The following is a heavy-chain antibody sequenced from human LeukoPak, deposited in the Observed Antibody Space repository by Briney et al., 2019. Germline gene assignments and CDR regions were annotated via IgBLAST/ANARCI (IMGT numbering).Heavy chain of an antibody. Sequence: PGTSLRLSCAASGFTFSSYAMHWVRQAPGKGLEWVAVISYDGSNKYYADSVKGRFTISRDNSKNTLYLQMNSLRAEDTAVYYCARISIAAAEWGQGTLVTVSS. CDR3: ARISIAAAE. CDR1: GFTFSSYA. J-gene: IGHJ4*02. CDR2: ISYDGSNK. V-gene: IGHV3-30-3*01. D-gene: IGHD6-13*01.